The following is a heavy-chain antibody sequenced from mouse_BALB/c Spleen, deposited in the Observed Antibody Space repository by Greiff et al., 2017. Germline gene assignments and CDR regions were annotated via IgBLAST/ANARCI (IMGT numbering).Heavy chain of an antibody. D-gene: IGHD1-2*01. CDR3: ARAYGYYAMDY. CDR1: GFTFSSYA. Sequence: EVMLVESGGGLVKPGGSLKLSCAASGFTFSSYAMSWVRQTPEKRLEWVASISSGGSTYYPDSVKGRFTISRDNARNILYLQMSSLRSEDTAMYYCARAYGYYAMDYWGQGTSVTVSS. CDR2: ISSGGST. J-gene: IGHJ4*01. V-gene: IGHV5-6-5*01.